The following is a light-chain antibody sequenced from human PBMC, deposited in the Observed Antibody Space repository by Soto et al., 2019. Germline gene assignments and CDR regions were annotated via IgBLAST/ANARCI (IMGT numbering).Light chain of an antibody. V-gene: IGKV3-15*01. CDR2: DAS. CDR1: QSVSSN. J-gene: IGKJ4*01. CDR3: QQGSNWPPF. Sequence: IVVTQSPATLSVSPGESATLSCRASQSVSSNLAWYQQKPGQASRLLIYDASTRATGMPARLSGSGSGTEVTLTISSLKAEDWAVYFGQQGSNWPPFFGGGTNADSK.